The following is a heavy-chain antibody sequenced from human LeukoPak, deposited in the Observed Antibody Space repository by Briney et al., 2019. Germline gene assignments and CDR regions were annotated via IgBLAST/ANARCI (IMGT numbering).Heavy chain of an antibody. CDR1: GYTFTGYY. J-gene: IGHJ4*02. Sequence: ASVKVSCKASGYTFTGYYMHWVRQAPGQGLEWMGWINPNSGGTNYAQKFQGRVTMTRDTSISTAYMELSSLRSDDTAVYYCARVDSSSWYSDYFDYWGQGTLVTVSS. CDR3: ARVDSSSWYSDYFDY. V-gene: IGHV1-2*02. CDR2: INPNSGGT. D-gene: IGHD6-13*01.